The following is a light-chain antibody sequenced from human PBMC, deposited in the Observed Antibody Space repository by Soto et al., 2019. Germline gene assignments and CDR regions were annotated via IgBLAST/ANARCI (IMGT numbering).Light chain of an antibody. CDR3: QQYNNWPHS. CDR1: QSVSSN. Sequence: EIVMTQSPATLSFSRGQRATLSCRASQSVSSNLAWYQQILGQAPRLLISGASTRATGIPARFTGSGSGTEFTLTISSLQSEDFAVYYCQQYNNWPHSFGQGTKVDIK. J-gene: IGKJ2*01. CDR2: GAS. V-gene: IGKV3-15*01.